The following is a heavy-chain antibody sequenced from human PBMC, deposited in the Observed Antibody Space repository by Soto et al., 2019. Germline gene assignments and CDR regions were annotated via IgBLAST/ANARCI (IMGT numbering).Heavy chain of an antibody. CDR2: IIPILGIA. CDR1: GGTFSSYT. J-gene: IGHJ4*02. CDR3: ARGVTMVRGYYFDY. D-gene: IGHD3-10*01. Sequence: QVQLVQSGAEVKKPGSSVKVSCKASGGTFSSYTISWERQAPGQGLEWMGRIIPILGIANYAQKFQGRVTITADKSTSTAYMELSSLRSEDTAVYYCARGVTMVRGYYFDYWGQGTLVTVSS. V-gene: IGHV1-69*02.